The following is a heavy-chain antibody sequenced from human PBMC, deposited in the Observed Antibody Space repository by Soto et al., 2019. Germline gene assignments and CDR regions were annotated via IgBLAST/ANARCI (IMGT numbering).Heavy chain of an antibody. D-gene: IGHD3-16*02. Sequence: QVQLVQSGAEVKKPGSSVKVSCKASGNTFSKYAISWVRQAPGQGLEWMGGLIPILGTAKYAQKFLGRVTITADESTRTAYMELSSVRFDDSAGYYCARDCHDYIWGCYRNGMDVWGQGTTVSVSS. CDR1: GNTFSKYA. J-gene: IGHJ6*02. V-gene: IGHV1-69*01. CDR2: LIPILGTA. CDR3: ARDCHDYIWGCYRNGMDV.